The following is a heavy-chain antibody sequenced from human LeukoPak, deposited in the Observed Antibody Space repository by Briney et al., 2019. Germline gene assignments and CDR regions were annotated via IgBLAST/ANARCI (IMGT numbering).Heavy chain of an antibody. CDR3: ARAAPGVVVVAEWFDP. J-gene: IGHJ5*02. CDR2: ISAYNGNT. D-gene: IGHD2-15*01. CDR1: GYTFTSYG. Sequence: ASVKVSCKASGYTFTSYGISWVRQAPGQGLEWMGWISAYNGNTNYAQKLQGRVTMTADTSTSTAYMELRSLRSDDTAVYYCARAAPGVVVVAEWFDPWGQGTLVTVSS. V-gene: IGHV1-18*01.